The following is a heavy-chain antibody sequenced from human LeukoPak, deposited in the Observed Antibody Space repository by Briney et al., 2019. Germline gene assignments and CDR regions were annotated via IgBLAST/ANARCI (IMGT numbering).Heavy chain of an antibody. CDR2: IYYIGST. Sequence: PSETLSLTCTVSGGSISSSRYYWGWIRQPPGKGLEWIGSIYYIGSTYYNPSLKSRVTISVDTSKNQFSLKLSSVTAADTAVYYCARHLPGYCSSTSCSKHGGNWFDPWGQGTLVTVSS. J-gene: IGHJ5*02. CDR1: GGSISSSRYY. CDR3: ARHLPGYCSSTSCSKHGGNWFDP. D-gene: IGHD2-2*01. V-gene: IGHV4-39*01.